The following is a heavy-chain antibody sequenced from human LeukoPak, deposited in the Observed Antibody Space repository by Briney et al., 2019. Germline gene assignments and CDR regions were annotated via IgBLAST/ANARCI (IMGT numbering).Heavy chain of an antibody. CDR3: ARGFGVAVAGLFDY. J-gene: IGHJ4*02. D-gene: IGHD6-19*01. V-gene: IGHV1-69*13. CDR2: IIPIFGTA. Sequence: GASVKVSCKASGGTFSSYAISWVRQAPGQGLEWMGGIIPIFGTANYAQKFQGRVTITADESTSTAYMELSSLRSEDTAVYYCARGFGVAVAGLFDYWGQGTLVTVSS. CDR1: GGTFSSYA.